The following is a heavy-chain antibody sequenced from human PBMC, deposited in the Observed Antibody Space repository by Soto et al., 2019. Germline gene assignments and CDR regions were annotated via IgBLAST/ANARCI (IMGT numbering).Heavy chain of an antibody. CDR3: AGEGFFFGSGSYSPPRYYGMDV. V-gene: IGHV1-3*01. Sequence: ASVKVSCKASGYTFTSYAMHWVRQAPGQRLEWMGWINAGNGNTKYSQKFQGRVTITRDTSTRTAYMELKSLRSDDTAVYYCAGEGFFFGSGSYSPPRYYGMDVWGQGTTVTVSS. CDR1: GYTFTSYA. D-gene: IGHD3-10*01. J-gene: IGHJ6*02. CDR2: INAGNGNT.